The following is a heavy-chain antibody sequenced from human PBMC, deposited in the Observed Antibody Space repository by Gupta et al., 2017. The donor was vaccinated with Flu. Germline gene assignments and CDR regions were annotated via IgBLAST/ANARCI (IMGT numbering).Heavy chain of an antibody. CDR1: DHC. D-gene: IGHD5-12*01. CDR2: INPNHGAT. CDR3: AREGAATKLRIHDLDV. Sequence: DHCLHWVRQAPGQCLEWIGWINPNHGATNYAQKFQGRVTMTRDTSINTAYMELTRLRSDETALYFCAREGAATKLRIHDLDVWGQGTTFIVSS. V-gene: IGHV1-2*02. J-gene: IGHJ6*02.